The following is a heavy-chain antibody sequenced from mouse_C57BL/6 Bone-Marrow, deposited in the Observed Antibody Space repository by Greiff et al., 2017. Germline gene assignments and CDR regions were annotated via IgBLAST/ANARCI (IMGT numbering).Heavy chain of an antibody. J-gene: IGHJ4*01. D-gene: IGHD1-1*01. V-gene: IGHV1-81*01. Sequence: VQLQQSGAELARPGASVKLSCKASGYTFTSYGISWVKQRTGQGLEWIGEIYPRSGNTYYNEKFKGKATLTADKSSSKAYMELRSLTSDDSAVYFCARTVGPFYAMDYWGQGTSVTVSS. CDR3: ARTVGPFYAMDY. CDR2: IYPRSGNT. CDR1: GYTFTSYG.